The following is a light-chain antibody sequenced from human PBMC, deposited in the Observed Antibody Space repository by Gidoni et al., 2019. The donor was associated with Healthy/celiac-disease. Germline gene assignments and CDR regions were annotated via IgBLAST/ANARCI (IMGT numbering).Light chain of an antibody. V-gene: IGKV1-39*01. Sequence: DIQMTQSPSSLSASVGDSVTITCRASQSISSYLNWYQQKPGTAPKLLIYAASSLQSGVPSRFSGSGAGTDFTLTISRLQPEDFATYYCQQRYSTPWTFGQGTKVEIK. J-gene: IGKJ1*01. CDR1: QSISSY. CDR3: QQRYSTPWT. CDR2: AAS.